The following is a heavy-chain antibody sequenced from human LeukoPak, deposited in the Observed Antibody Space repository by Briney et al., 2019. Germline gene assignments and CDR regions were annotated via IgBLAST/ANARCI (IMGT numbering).Heavy chain of an antibody. V-gene: IGHV1-69-2*01. J-gene: IGHJ3*02. CDR2: VDPEDGET. Sequence: GATVKISCKASGYTFTDYYMHWVQQAPGKGLEWMGRVDPEDGETIYAEKFQGRVTITADTSTDTAYMELSSLRSEDTAVYYCATLSPYGDYVDDAFDIWGQGTMVTVSS. CDR1: GYTFTDYY. CDR3: ATLSPYGDYVDDAFDI. D-gene: IGHD4-17*01.